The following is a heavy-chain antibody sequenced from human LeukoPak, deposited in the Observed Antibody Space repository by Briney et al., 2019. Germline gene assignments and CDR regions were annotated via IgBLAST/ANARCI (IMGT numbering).Heavy chain of an antibody. CDR3: AKVYYYILTGYYSDAFDI. Sequence: GGSLRLSCAASGFTFSSYAMSWVRQAPGKGLEWVSAISGSGGSTYYADSVKGRFTISRDNSKNTLYLQMNSLRAEDTAVYYCAKVYYYILTGYYSDAFDIWGQGTMVTVSS. CDR2: ISGSGGST. CDR1: GFTFSSYA. V-gene: IGHV3-23*01. D-gene: IGHD3-9*01. J-gene: IGHJ3*02.